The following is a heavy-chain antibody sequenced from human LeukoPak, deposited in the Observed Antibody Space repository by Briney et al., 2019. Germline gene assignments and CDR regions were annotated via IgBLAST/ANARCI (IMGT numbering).Heavy chain of an antibody. J-gene: IGHJ6*02. CDR3: ARAIGSPNYYDSSGYYLQYYYYYGMDV. V-gene: IGHV4-34*01. D-gene: IGHD3-22*01. CDR1: GGSFSGYY. CDR2: INHSGST. Sequence: PSETLSLTCAVYGGSFSGYYWSWIRQPPGKGLEWIGEINHSGSTNYNPSLKSRVTISVDMSKNQFSLKLSSVTAADTAVYYCARAIGSPNYYDSSGYYLQYYYYYGMDVWGQGTTVTVSS.